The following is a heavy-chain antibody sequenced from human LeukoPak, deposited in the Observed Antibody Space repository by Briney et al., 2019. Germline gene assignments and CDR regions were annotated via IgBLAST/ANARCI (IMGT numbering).Heavy chain of an antibody. CDR2: ISSSSSYI. D-gene: IGHD3-10*01. J-gene: IGHJ3*02. Sequence: GGSLRLSCAASGFTFSSYSMNWVRQAPGKGLEWVSSISSSSSYIYYADSVKGRFTISRDNAKNSLYLRMNSLRAEDTAVYYCARDLRMVRGVYPFDIWGQGTMVTVSS. V-gene: IGHV3-21*01. CDR3: ARDLRMVRGVYPFDI. CDR1: GFTFSSYS.